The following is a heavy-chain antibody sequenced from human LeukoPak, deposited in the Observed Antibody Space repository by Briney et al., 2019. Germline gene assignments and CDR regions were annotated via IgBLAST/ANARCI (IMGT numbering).Heavy chain of an antibody. CDR3: ARDEDFGYGDPRGDDAFDI. D-gene: IGHD4-17*01. CDR2: IIPILGIA. V-gene: IGHV1-69*04. Sequence: SLKVSCKASGDTFTSYAISWGRQAPGQGLEWTGRIIPILGIANYAQTLQGRVTITADKSTSTAYMELSSLRSEDTAVYYCARDEDFGYGDPRGDDAFDIWGQGTMVTVSS. CDR1: GDTFTSYA. J-gene: IGHJ3*02.